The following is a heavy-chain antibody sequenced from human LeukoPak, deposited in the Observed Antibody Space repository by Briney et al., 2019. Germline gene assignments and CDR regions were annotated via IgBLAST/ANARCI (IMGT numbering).Heavy chain of an antibody. CDR1: GYTFTSYD. Sequence: ASVKVSCKASGYTFTSYDINWVRQATGQGLEWMGWMNPNSGNTGYAQKFQGRVTMTRNTSISTAYMELSSLRSEDTAVYYCARGIGSGREDGYDYWGQGALVTVSS. J-gene: IGHJ4*02. CDR3: ARGIGSGREDGYDY. CDR2: MNPNSGNT. D-gene: IGHD3-10*01. V-gene: IGHV1-8*01.